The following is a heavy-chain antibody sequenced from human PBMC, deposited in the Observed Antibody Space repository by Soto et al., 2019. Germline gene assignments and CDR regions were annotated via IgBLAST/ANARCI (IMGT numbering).Heavy chain of an antibody. Sequence: SETLSLTCTVSGGSISSGGYYWSWIRQHPGKGLEWIGYIYYSGSTYYNPSLKSRVTISVDTSKNQFSLKLSSVTAADTAVYYCARDSNGYGDFYYYYGMDVWGQGTTVTVSS. CDR3: ARDSNGYGDFYYYYGMDV. CDR1: GGSISSGGYY. J-gene: IGHJ6*02. V-gene: IGHV4-31*03. D-gene: IGHD4-17*01. CDR2: IYYSGST.